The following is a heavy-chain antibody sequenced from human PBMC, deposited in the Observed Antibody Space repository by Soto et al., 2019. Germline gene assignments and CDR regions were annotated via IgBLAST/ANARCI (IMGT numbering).Heavy chain of an antibody. V-gene: IGHV1-69*13. CDR3: ARDNWNDVSDAFDI. CDR1: GGTFSSYA. D-gene: IGHD1-20*01. CDR2: IIPIFGTA. Sequence: ASVKVSCKASGGTFSSYAISWVRQAPGQGLEWMGGIIPIFGTANYAQKFQGRVTITADESTSTAYMELSSLRSEDTAVYYCARDNWNDVSDAFDIWGQGTMVTVS. J-gene: IGHJ3*02.